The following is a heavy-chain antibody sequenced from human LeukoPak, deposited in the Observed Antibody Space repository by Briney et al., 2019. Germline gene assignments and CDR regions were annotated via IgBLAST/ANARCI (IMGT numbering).Heavy chain of an antibody. J-gene: IGHJ4*02. V-gene: IGHV4-31*03. D-gene: IGHD4-17*01. CDR2: IYYSGST. Sequence: SETLSLTCTVSGVSVSSGAYYWSWIRQHPGKGLEWIGYIYYSGSTDYNPSLKSRATISVDTSKNQFSLKLSSVTAADMAVYYCARGGYDYGDYISFDFWGQGTLVTVSS. CDR1: GVSVSSGAYY. CDR3: ARGGYDYGDYISFDF.